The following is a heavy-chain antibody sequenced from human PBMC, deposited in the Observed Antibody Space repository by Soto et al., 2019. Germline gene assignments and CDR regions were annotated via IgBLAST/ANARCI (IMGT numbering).Heavy chain of an antibody. J-gene: IGHJ4*02. D-gene: IGHD1-7*01. CDR2: IKSKTDGGTT. CDR3: TTDLLYNWNYVVDY. V-gene: IGHV3-15*01. CDR1: GFTFSNAW. Sequence: PGGSLRLSCAASGFTFSNAWMSWVRQAPGKGLEWVGRIKSKTDGGTTDYDAPVKGRFTISRDDSKNTLYLQMNSLKTEDTAVYYCTTDLLYNWNYVVDYWGQGTLVTVSS.